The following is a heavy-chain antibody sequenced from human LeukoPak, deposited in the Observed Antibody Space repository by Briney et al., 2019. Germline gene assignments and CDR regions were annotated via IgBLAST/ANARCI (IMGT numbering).Heavy chain of an antibody. D-gene: IGHD3-10*01. CDR2: ISWNSGSI. CDR1: GFTFDDYA. J-gene: IGHJ4*02. Sequence: PGGSLRLSCAASGFTFDDYAMHWVRQAPGKGLEWVSGISWNSGSIGYADSVKGRFTISRDNAKNSLYLQMNSLRAEDMALYYCARSYGSGSYYFDYWGREPWSPSPQ. CDR3: ARSYGSGSYYFDY. V-gene: IGHV3-9*03.